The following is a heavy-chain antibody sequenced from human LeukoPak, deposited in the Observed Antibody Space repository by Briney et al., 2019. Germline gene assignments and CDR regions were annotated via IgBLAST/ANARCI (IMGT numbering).Heavy chain of an antibody. J-gene: IGHJ4*02. CDR2: ISSSGSST. V-gene: IGHV3-23*01. CDR3: AKDSVREDFDY. CDR1: VFIYSSYG. Sequence: GGSLSLTCAACVFIYSSYGMSGLRQPPSKGLEWVSDISSSGSSTYYADSVKGRFTISRDNSKNTLYLQMNSLRAEDTAVYYCAKDSVREDFDYWGQGTLVTVSS. D-gene: IGHD3-10*01.